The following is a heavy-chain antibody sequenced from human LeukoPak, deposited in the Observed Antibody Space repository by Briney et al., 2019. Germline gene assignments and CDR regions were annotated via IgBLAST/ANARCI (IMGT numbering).Heavy chain of an antibody. J-gene: IGHJ4*02. CDR1: GFTSISNY. Sequence: PGGSLSLSCAASGFTSISNYMSWVRQAPGKGLEWVSVIYSGGSTYYADSVKGRFTISRDNSKNTLYLQMNSLRAEDTAVYYCARDQGCSSTNCYSLFFHYWGQGTLVTVSS. CDR3: ARDQGCSSTNCYSLFFHY. V-gene: IGHV3-53*01. D-gene: IGHD2-2*01. CDR2: IYSGGST.